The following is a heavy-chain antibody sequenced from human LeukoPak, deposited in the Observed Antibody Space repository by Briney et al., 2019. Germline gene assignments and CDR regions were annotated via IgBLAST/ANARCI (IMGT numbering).Heavy chain of an antibody. CDR2: IYTTGST. D-gene: IGHD3-10*01. J-gene: IGHJ6*03. CDR3: ARVSFGSGYYNYMDV. Sequence: PSETLSLTCTVSGGSISSGSYYWSWIRQPAGKGLEWIGRIYTTGSTNYNPSLKSRVTISVDTSKNQFSLKLSSVTAADTAVYHCARVSFGSGYYNYMDVWGKGTTVTVSS. CDR1: GGSISSGSYY. V-gene: IGHV4-61*02.